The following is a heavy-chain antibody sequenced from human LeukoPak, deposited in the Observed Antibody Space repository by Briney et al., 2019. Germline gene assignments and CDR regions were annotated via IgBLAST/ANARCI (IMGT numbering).Heavy chain of an antibody. Sequence: SETLSLTCTVSGGSISSYYWSWIRQPPGKGLEWIGYIYYSGSTNYNPPLKSRVTISVDTSKNQFYLKLSSVTAADTAVYYCARGRAVADYYFDYWGQGTLVTVSS. D-gene: IGHD6-19*01. CDR3: ARGRAVADYYFDY. V-gene: IGHV4-59*01. J-gene: IGHJ4*02. CDR2: IYYSGST. CDR1: GGSISSYY.